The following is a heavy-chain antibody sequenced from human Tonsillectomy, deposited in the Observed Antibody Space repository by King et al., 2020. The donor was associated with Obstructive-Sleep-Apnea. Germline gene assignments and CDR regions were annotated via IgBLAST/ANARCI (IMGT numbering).Heavy chain of an antibody. CDR2: IRSEGNTYAT. V-gene: IGHV3-73*01. D-gene: IGHD6-19*01. CDR1: GFTFSAST. J-gene: IGHJ3*01. Sequence: VQLVESGGGLVQPGGSLKLSCAASGFTFSASTIHWVRQASGKGLEWIGRIRSEGNTYATAHAASLKGRFTVSRDDSKNTAHLQITRLQNEDPAVYYCSRTTVDGTGDAFDVWGRGTLVTVS. CDR3: SRTTVDGTGDAFDV.